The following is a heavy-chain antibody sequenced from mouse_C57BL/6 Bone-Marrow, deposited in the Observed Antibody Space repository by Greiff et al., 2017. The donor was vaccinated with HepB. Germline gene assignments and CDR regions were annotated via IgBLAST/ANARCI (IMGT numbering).Heavy chain of an antibody. Sequence: QVQLKESGPGLVQPSQSLSITCTVSGFSLTSYGVPWVRQSPGKGLEWLGVIWSGGSTDYNAAFISRLSISKDNSKSQVFLKMNSLQADDTAIYYCARNRALFPRWFAYWGQGTLVTVSA. V-gene: IGHV2-2*01. CDR3: ARNRALFPRWFAY. J-gene: IGHJ3*01. D-gene: IGHD3-3*01. CDR2: IWSGGST. CDR1: GFSLTSYG.